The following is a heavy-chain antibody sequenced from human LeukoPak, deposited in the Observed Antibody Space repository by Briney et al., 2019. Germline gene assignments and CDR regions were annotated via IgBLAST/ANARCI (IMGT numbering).Heavy chain of an antibody. J-gene: IGHJ4*02. CDR1: GYTFTGYY. Sequence: ASVKVSCKASGYTFTGYYMHWVRQAPGQGLEWMGWINPNSGSTNYAQKFQGRVTMTRDTSISTAYMELSRLRSDDTAVYYCARAHLTYYYDSSGYSPTDYWGQGTLVTVSS. CDR2: INPNSGST. V-gene: IGHV1-2*02. D-gene: IGHD3-22*01. CDR3: ARAHLTYYYDSSGYSPTDY.